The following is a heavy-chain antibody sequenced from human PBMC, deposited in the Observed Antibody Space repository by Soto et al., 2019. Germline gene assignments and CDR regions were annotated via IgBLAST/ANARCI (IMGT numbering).Heavy chain of an antibody. J-gene: IGHJ5*02. CDR1: GGSISSGDYY. CDR2: INHSGST. D-gene: IGHD3-16*02. Sequence: SETLSLTCTVSGGSISSGDYYWSWVRQPPGKGLEWIGYINHSGSTYYNPSLKSRVTISVDTSKNQFSLKLSSVTAADTAVYYCARGRRVIVNWFDPWGQGTLVTVSS. V-gene: IGHV4-30-4*01. CDR3: ARGRRVIVNWFDP.